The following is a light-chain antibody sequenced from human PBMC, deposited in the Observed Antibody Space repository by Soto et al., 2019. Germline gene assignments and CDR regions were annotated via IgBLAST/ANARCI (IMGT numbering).Light chain of an antibody. V-gene: IGLV2-14*01. CDR1: SSDVGGHDS. Sequence: QSALTQPASVSGSPGQSIAISCTGTSSDVGGHDSVSWYQQHPGKAPKLMIYNVSNRPSGVSNRFSGSKSGNTASLTISGLLAEDEADYFCTSNTSASTYVFGAGTKVTVL. CDR2: NVS. CDR3: TSNTSASTYV. J-gene: IGLJ1*01.